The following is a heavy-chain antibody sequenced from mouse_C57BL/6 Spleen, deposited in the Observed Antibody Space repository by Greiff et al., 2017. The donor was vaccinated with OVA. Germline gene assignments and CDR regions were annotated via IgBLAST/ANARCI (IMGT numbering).Heavy chain of an antibody. CDR3: GRRYYGSSLYYYAMDY. D-gene: IGHD1-1*01. J-gene: IGHJ4*01. Sequence: QVQLQQSGAELVKPGASVKMSCKASGYTFTSYWITWVKQRPGQGLEWIGDIYPGSGSTNYNEKFKSKSTLTVDTSSSTAYMQLSSLTSEDSAVYYCGRRYYGSSLYYYAMDYWGQGTSVTVSS. CDR2: IYPGSGST. CDR1: GYTFTSYW. V-gene: IGHV1-55*01.